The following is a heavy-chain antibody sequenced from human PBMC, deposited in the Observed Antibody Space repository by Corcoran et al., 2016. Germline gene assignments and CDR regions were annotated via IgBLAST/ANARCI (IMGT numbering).Heavy chain of an antibody. Sequence: QVQLVESGGGVVQPGKSLRLSCVASGFIFSSYGMHWVHQAPGKGLEWVAVISYDGSDKYYADSVKGRFTISRDNSKNTLYLQMNSLSTEKTALYYGARRPGIMTMGIDYWGQGTLVTVSS. J-gene: IGHJ4*02. CDR2: ISYDGSDK. V-gene: IGHV3-30*03. D-gene: IGHD3-10*01. CDR3: ARRPGIMTMGIDY. CDR1: GFIFSSYG.